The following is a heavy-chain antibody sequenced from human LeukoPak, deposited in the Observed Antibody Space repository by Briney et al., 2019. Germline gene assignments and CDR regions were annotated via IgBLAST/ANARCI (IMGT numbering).Heavy chain of an antibody. V-gene: IGHV4-39*01. J-gene: IGHJ4*02. D-gene: IGHD1-1*01. Sequence: SDTLSLTCTVSGGSISSSSYYWGWIRQPPGKGLEWIVSIYYSGSTYYNPSLTSRVTISVDTSKNQLTLNLTSVTAADTAVYYCTCNDGYWGQGTLVTVSS. CDR1: GGSISSSSYY. CDR2: IYYSGST. CDR3: TCNDGY.